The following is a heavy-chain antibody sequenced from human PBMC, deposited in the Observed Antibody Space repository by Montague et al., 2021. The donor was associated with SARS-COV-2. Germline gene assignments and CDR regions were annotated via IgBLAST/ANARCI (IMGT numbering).Heavy chain of an antibody. Sequence: SETLSLTCTVSGASVASGNFYWSWIRQPPGKGLEWIGYIYYTGHTNYNPSLESRVTMPVDPSKNQFSLTLTSVTAADTAVYDCARSRANVPSRPGFDYWGQGALVTVSS. CDR3: ARSRANVPSRPGFDY. CDR1: GASVASGNFY. V-gene: IGHV4-61*01. D-gene: IGHD6-6*01. CDR2: IYYTGHT. J-gene: IGHJ4*02.